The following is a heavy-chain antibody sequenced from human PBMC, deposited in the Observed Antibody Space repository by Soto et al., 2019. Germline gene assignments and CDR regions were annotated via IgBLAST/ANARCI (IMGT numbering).Heavy chain of an antibody. CDR1: GFTFSSYS. CDR3: ARYGPRESDQPYYFDY. Sequence: GGSLRLSCAASGFTFSSYSMNWVRQAPGKGLEWVSSISSSSSYIYYADSVKGRFTISRDNAKNSLYLQMNSLRAEDTAVYYCARYGPRESDQPYYFDYWGQGTLVTVSS. CDR2: ISSSSSYI. V-gene: IGHV3-21*01. J-gene: IGHJ4*02. D-gene: IGHD2-2*01.